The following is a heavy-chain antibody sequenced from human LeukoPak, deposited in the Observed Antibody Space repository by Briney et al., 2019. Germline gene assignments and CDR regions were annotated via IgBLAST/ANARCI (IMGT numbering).Heavy chain of an antibody. CDR3: ATRRVGAAYFDY. D-gene: IGHD1-26*01. Sequence: SETLSLTCTVSGGFITSYYWSWIRQPPGKGLEWTGFVYYTGTTTYNPSLKSRVTISVDTSKNQFSLKLSSVAAADTAVYYCATRRVGAAYFDYWGQGTLVTVSS. CDR2: VYYTGTT. CDR1: GGFITSYY. J-gene: IGHJ4*02. V-gene: IGHV4-59*01.